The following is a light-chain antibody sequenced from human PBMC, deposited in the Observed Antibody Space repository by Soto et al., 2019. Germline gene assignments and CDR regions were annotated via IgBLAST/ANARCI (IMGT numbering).Light chain of an antibody. CDR2: QAS. CDR3: QQYNHYPLT. Sequence: DIQMTQSPSTLSASVGDRVTITCRASQSISRYLAWYQQKPGKGPKLLIYQASSLESGVPSRFSGSGSGTEFTLTISSLQPDDFETYYCQQYNHYPLTFGGGTKVEI. J-gene: IGKJ4*01. CDR1: QSISRY. V-gene: IGKV1-5*03.